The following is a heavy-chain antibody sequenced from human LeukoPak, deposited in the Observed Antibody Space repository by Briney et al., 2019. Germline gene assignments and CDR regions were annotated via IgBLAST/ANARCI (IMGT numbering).Heavy chain of an antibody. CDR1: GFTFSSYA. CDR3: ARENLESWSTIDY. D-gene: IGHD3-3*01. J-gene: IGHJ4*02. Sequence: GRSLRLSCAASGFTFSSYAMHWVRQAPGKGLEWVAVISYDGSNKYYADSVKGRFTISRDNSKNTPYLQMNSLRAEDTAVYYCARENLESWSTIDYWGQGTLVTVSS. CDR2: ISYDGSNK. V-gene: IGHV3-30-3*01.